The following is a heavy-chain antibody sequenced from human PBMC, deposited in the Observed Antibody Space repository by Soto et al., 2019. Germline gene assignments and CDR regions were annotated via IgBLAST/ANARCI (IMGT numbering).Heavy chain of an antibody. D-gene: IGHD5-18*01. J-gene: IGHJ3*02. V-gene: IGHV4-59*01. Sequence: SETHSVTCSVADGSIGGYDGRWIRQPPGKGLEWIGYIYYSGSTNYNPSLKSRVTISVDTSKNQFSLKLSSVTAADTAVYYCARAGTWIQLWLQNFLAFDIWGQGTMVTVS. CDR2: IYYSGST. CDR3: ARAGTWIQLWLQNFLAFDI. CDR1: DGSIGGYD.